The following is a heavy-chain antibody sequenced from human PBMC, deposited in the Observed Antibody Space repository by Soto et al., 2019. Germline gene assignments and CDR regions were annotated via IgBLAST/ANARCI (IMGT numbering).Heavy chain of an antibody. V-gene: IGHV1-2*04. CDR2: INPNSGGT. CDR3: ARDRITMVRGDYYGMDV. J-gene: IGHJ6*02. CDR1: GYTFTGYY. Sequence: ASVQDSCKASGYTFTGYYMHWVRQAPGQGLEWLGWINPNSGGTNYAQKFQGWVTMTRDTSISTAYMELSRLRSDDTAVYYCARDRITMVRGDYYGMDVWGQGTTVTVSS. D-gene: IGHD3-10*01.